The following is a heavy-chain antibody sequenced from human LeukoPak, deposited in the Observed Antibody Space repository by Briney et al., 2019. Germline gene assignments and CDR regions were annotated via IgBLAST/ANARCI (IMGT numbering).Heavy chain of an antibody. Sequence: GGSLRLSCAASGFMFSDHYINWMRQAPGKGLEWISYISGRGDSIYYAESVKGRSSISRDNAKKSLYLQMNSLRVEDTAVYYCASGSVPDYWGQGTLVTVSS. V-gene: IGHV3-11*04. D-gene: IGHD3-10*01. CDR2: ISGRGDSI. CDR1: GFMFSDHY. J-gene: IGHJ4*02. CDR3: ASGSVPDY.